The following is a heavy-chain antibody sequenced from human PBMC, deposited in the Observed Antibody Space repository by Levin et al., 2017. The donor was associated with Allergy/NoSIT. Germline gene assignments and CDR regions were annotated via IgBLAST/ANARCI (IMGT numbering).Heavy chain of an antibody. CDR3: ARGGVPRRYGSGRNDAFDI. CDR1: GGSFSGYY. Sequence: SETLSLTCAVYGGSFSGYYWSWIRQPPGKGLEWIGEINHSGSTNYNPSLKSRVTISVDTSKNQFSLKLSSVTAADTAVYYCARGGVPRRYGSGRNDAFDIWGQGTMVTVSS. V-gene: IGHV4-34*01. CDR2: INHSGST. J-gene: IGHJ3*02. D-gene: IGHD3-10*01.